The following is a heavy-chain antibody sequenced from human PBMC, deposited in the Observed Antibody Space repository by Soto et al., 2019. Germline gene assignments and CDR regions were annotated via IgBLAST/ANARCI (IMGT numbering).Heavy chain of an antibody. CDR2: IHHSVGA. CDR3: ARGTDYRWDY. D-gene: IGHD2-8*02. V-gene: IGHV4-4*02. CDR1: GGSTRKNW. Sequence: QVQLQESGPGLVKPSGTLSLTCAVSGGSTRKNWWSWVRQTPGKGLEWIGEIHHSVGANYNPSLRSRVPMSVDMSKNQSSLHVTSVTAADTAVYYWARGTDYRWDYWGQGTLVTVSS. J-gene: IGHJ4*02.